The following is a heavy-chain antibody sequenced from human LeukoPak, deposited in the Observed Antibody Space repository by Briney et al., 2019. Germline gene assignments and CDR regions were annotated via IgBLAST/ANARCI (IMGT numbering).Heavy chain of an antibody. CDR1: GFTVSSNY. J-gene: IGHJ2*01. D-gene: IGHD5-18*01. CDR2: IYSGGST. V-gene: IGHV3-53*01. Sequence: GGSLRLSCAASGFTVSSNYMSWVRQAPGKGLEWVSVIYSGGSTYYADSVKGRFTISRDNSKNTLYLQMNSLRAEDTAVYYCATVPNVQLWYYWYFDLWGRGTLVTVSS. CDR3: ATVPNVQLWYYWYFDL.